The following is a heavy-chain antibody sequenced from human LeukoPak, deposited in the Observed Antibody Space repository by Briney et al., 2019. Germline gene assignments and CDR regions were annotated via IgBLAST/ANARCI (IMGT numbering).Heavy chain of an antibody. D-gene: IGHD3-10*01. CDR2: TYYRSKWYN. J-gene: IGHJ4*02. CDR3: ARELGSITMVRGVITTLDY. Sequence: SQTLSLTCAISGDSVSSNSAAWNWIRQSPSRGLEWLGRTYYRSKWYNDYAVSVKSRITINPDTSKNQFSLQLNSVTPEDTAVYYCARELGSITMVRGVITTLDYWGQGTLVTVSS. V-gene: IGHV6-1*01. CDR1: GDSVSSNSAA.